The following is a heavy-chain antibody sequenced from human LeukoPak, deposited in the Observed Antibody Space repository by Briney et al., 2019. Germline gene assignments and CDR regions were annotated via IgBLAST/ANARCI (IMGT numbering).Heavy chain of an antibody. D-gene: IGHD3-10*01. CDR1: EFIVSSYY. V-gene: IGHV3-53*01. CDR3: ARGQSGTPHYYYGMDV. Sequence: GGSLRLSCAASEFIVSSYYMSWVRQAPGKGLEWVSVILTAGSTYYADSVKGRFSISRDDSKNMVYLQMNSLRAEDTAVYFCARGQSGTPHYYYGMDVWGQGTTVTVSS. J-gene: IGHJ6*02. CDR2: ILTAGST.